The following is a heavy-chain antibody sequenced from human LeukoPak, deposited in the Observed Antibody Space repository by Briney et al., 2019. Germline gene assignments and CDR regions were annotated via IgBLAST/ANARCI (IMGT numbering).Heavy chain of an antibody. Sequence: GRSLRLSCTASGFTFSHYWMTWVRQAPGKGLEWVAHIEQNGGEQYYVDSVRGRFTISRVNAKNSLFLQMNSLRDEDTAVYYCARDLQWNALDSWGQGTLVTVSS. CDR2: IEQNGGEQ. CDR3: ARDLQWNALDS. J-gene: IGHJ4*02. CDR1: GFTFSHYW. V-gene: IGHV3-7*04. D-gene: IGHD6-19*01.